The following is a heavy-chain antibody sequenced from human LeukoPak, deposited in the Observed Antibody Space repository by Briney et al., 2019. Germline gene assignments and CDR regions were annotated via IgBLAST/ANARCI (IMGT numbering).Heavy chain of an antibody. CDR3: ASQWFGELLGYYYYGMDV. Sequence: ASVKVSCKASGYTFTSYGISWVRQAPGQGLEWMGWISAYNGNTNYAQKLQGRVTMTTDTSTSTAYMELSSLRSEDTAVYYCASQWFGELLGYYYYGMDVWGQGTTVTVSS. CDR2: ISAYNGNT. D-gene: IGHD3-10*01. V-gene: IGHV1-18*01. J-gene: IGHJ6*02. CDR1: GYTFTSYG.